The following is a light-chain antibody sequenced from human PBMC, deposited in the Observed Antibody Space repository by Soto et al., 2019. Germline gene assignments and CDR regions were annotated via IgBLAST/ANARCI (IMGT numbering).Light chain of an antibody. CDR3: LQNHNYPLT. CDR2: AAT. CDR1: QGIGND. J-gene: IGKJ4*01. Sequence: AIQMAQSPSSLSASVGDRVTITCRASQGIGNDVGWYQQKPGKAPKLLLYAATTLQSGVPSRFSGHRSGTDFTLTISSLQPEDFATYYCLQNHNYPLTFGGGTKVEIK. V-gene: IGKV1-6*02.